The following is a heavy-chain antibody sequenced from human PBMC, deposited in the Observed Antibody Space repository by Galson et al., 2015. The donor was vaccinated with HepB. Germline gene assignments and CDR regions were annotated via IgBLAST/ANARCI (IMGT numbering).Heavy chain of an antibody. CDR3: VRDPPLGTPFDH. CDR1: GFTFSSYN. D-gene: IGHD7-27*01. CDR2: IDSSSSYT. J-gene: IGHJ4*02. Sequence: SLRLSCAGFGFTFSSYNMNWVRQAPGKGLEWVASIDSSSSYTYYADSLKGRFTIPRDNAKNSLYLQMNSLRPEDTAVYYCVRDPPLGTPFDHWGQGTLVTVSS. V-gene: IGHV3-21*01.